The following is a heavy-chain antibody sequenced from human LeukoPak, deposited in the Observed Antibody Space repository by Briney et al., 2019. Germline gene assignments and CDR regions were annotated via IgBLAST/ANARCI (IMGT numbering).Heavy chain of an antibody. CDR2: INPTGGTT. J-gene: IGHJ3*02. D-gene: IGHD1-26*01. Sequence: ASVKVSCKASGYIFTSYYMHWVRQAPGQGLEWMGIINPTGGTTTYAQKFQGRVTMTRDTSTSTVYMELSSLRSEDTAVYYCARAVGALDIWGQGIMVTVSS. CDR1: GYIFTSYY. CDR3: ARAVGALDI. V-gene: IGHV1-46*01.